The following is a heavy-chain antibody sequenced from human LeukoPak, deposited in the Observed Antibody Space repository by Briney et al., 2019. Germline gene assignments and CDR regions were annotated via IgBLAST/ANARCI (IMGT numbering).Heavy chain of an antibody. CDR1: GCTFTSYG. D-gene: IGHD6-19*01. CDR3: ARDKGTVATYYYYYMDV. J-gene: IGHJ6*03. Sequence: GASVKVSCKASGCTFTSYGISWVRQAPGQGLEWMGWISAHNGNTNYEEKLQGRVTMTTDTSTSTAYMELRSLRSDDTAVYYCARDKGTVATYYYYYMDVWGKGTTVTVSS. V-gene: IGHV1-18*01. CDR2: ISAHNGNT.